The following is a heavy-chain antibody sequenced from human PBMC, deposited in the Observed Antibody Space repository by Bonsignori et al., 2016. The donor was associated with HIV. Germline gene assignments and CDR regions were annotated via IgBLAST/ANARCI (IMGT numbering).Heavy chain of an antibody. CDR2: ISPSGGST. CDR3: ARGRDNIWGSDRLDY. Sequence: WVRQAPGQGLEWMGIISPSGGSTNYAQKFQGRVSMARDTSTSTVYMDLSSLRSEDTAMYYCARGRDNIWGSDRLDYWGQGTLVTVSS. V-gene: IGHV1-46*01. D-gene: IGHD3-16*01. J-gene: IGHJ4*02.